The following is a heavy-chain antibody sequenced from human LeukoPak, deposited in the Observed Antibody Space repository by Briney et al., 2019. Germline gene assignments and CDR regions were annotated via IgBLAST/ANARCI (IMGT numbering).Heavy chain of an antibody. D-gene: IGHD2-21*02. CDR1: GGSISSGGYY. J-gene: IGHJ6*02. Sequence: SETLSLTCTVSGGSISSGGYYWSWIRQHPGKGLEWIGYIYYSGSTYYNPSLKSRVTISVDTSKNQFSLKVSSVTAADTAVYHCARSSGDCGGDCNPPRDYYYGMDVWGQGTTVTVSS. CDR2: IYYSGST. CDR3: ARSSGDCGGDCNPPRDYYYGMDV. V-gene: IGHV4-31*03.